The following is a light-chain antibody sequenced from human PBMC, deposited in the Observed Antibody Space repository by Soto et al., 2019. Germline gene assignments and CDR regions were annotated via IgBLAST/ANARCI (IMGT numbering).Light chain of an antibody. CDR2: GSS. J-gene: IGKJ2*01. V-gene: IGKV3-20*01. CDR1: QIVSTIY. CDR3: QQFGTSPMYT. Sequence: EVVLTQSPGTLSLSPGERATLSCRASQIVSTIYLAWYQQKPGQAPRLLIYGSSNRAPGIPDRFSGSGSGTEFTLPLSRLEPEDFAVYHCQQFGTSPMYTFGQGTKLEIK.